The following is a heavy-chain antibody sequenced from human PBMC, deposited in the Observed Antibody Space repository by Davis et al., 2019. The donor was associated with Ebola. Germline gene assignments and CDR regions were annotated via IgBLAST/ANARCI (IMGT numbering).Heavy chain of an antibody. Sequence: PGGSLRLSCAASGFTFSNYGMSWVRQAPGKGLEWVSSISGSGGSTYYADSVKGRFTISRDNSKNTLYLQMNSLRAEDTAVYYCAKVTTDGDYYYYGMDVWGQGTTVTVSS. CDR2: ISGSGGST. D-gene: IGHD4-17*01. CDR1: GFTFSNYG. CDR3: AKVTTDGDYYYYGMDV. J-gene: IGHJ6*02. V-gene: IGHV3-23*01.